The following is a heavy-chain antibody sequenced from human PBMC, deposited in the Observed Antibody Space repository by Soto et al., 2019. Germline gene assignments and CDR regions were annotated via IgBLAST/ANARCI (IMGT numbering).Heavy chain of an antibody. CDR2: IHYSGSA. Sequence: PSETLSLTCTVSGGSVSSGNFFWSWIRQLPGEGLEWIAYIHYSGSAHYNPSLQSRVSISVDTSKNQFSLKLTSVTAADTAVYYCAREVIGRAHTDAFDIWGQGTMVTV. CDR1: GGSVSSGNFF. V-gene: IGHV4-31*03. CDR3: AREVIGRAHTDAFDI. D-gene: IGHD2-21*01. J-gene: IGHJ3*02.